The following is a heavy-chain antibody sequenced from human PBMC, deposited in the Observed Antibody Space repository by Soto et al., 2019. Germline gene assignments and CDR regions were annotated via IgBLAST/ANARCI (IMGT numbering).Heavy chain of an antibody. CDR3: ARIPVDTYMIYWSDH. Sequence: PXETLSLTFSVAGYSGSSGDYYWSWIRQPPGKGLEWIGHVYFSGSTNYIPSLKSRLTMSVDTAKNQFSLKLNSVTAADTAVYYCARIPVDTYMIYWSDHWGQGTQVTFSS. J-gene: IGHJ5*02. V-gene: IGHV4-61*08. CDR1: GYSGSSGDYY. D-gene: IGHD3-16*01. CDR2: VYFSGST.